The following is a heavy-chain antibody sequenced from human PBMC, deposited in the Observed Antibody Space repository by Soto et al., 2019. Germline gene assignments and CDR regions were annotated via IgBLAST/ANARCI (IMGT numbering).Heavy chain of an antibody. J-gene: IGHJ4*01. CDR2: ISRSGST. D-gene: IGHD3-10*01. V-gene: IGHV4-34*01. CDR1: GGSLGGFH. Sequence: QVQLQQWGAGLLKPSETLSLTCAVSGGSLGGFHWSWIRQPQGKGLEWIGEISRSGSTNYDPSLKSLVTVSMDTSRNLVSLNLSFVTDADTAVYYCARGRTAALIETRLFRVLFDLWGHGNLVIVSS. CDR3: ARGRTAALIETRLFRVLFDL.